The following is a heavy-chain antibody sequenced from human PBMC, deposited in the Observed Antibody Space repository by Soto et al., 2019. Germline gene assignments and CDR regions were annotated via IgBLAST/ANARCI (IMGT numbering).Heavy chain of an antibody. J-gene: IGHJ4*02. Sequence: QVQLVQSGAEVKKPGSSVKVSCKASGGTFSSYAISWVRQAPGQGLEWMGGVIPIFGTANYAQKCQGRVTITADESTRTDCMALSSLRYEDTAVDNCALLSNSGCDSTEAVAIGEWGQGNLVTVSS. CDR2: VIPIFGTA. D-gene: IGHD5-12*01. CDR1: GGTFSSYA. CDR3: ALLSNSGCDSTEAVAIGE. V-gene: IGHV1-69*01.